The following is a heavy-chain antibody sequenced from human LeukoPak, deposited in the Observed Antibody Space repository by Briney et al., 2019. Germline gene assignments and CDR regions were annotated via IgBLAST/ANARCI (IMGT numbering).Heavy chain of an antibody. V-gene: IGHV3-48*04. J-gene: IGHJ6*03. CDR3: RRDGIVVVPAAIQGGGGYSYSMDA. CDR2: ISSSSSTI. CDR1: GFTFSSYI. D-gene: IGHD2-2*02. Sequence: GGSLRLSCAASGFTFSSYIMNWVRQAPGKGLEWVAYISSSSSTIYYADSVKGRFTISRDNAKNSLYLQMNSLRAEDTALYYCRRDGIVVVPAAIQGGGGYSYSMDAWAKGTRV.